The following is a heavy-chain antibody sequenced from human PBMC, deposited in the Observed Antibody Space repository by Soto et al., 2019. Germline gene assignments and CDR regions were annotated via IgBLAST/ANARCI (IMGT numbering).Heavy chain of an antibody. CDR1: GFTFSVYW. Sequence: LRLACVASGFTFSVYWMSWVRQAPGEGLEWVARIKFDGSRIQYADSVKGRFSISRDNAGNSVYLQMNSLRAEDTAVYYCARESEDLTSNFDYWGQGTLVTVSS. J-gene: IGHJ4*02. CDR3: ARESEDLTSNFDY. V-gene: IGHV3-7*01. CDR2: IKFDGSRI.